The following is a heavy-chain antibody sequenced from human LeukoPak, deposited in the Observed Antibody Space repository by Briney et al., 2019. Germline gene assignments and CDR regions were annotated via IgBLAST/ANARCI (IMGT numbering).Heavy chain of an antibody. CDR2: IYTSGST. Sequence: PSETLSLTCTVSGGSISSYYWSWIRQPAGKGLEWIGRIYTSGSTNYNPSLKSRVTLSVDTSKNQFSLKLSSVTAADTAVYYCARDGTSSSWYVYFQHWGQGTLVTVSS. J-gene: IGHJ1*01. CDR1: GGSISSYY. D-gene: IGHD6-13*01. CDR3: ARDGTSSSWYVYFQH. V-gene: IGHV4-4*07.